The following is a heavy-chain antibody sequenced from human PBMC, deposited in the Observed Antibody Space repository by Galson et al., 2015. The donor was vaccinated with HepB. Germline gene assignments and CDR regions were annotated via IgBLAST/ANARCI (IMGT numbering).Heavy chain of an antibody. CDR2: IHSDGRST. J-gene: IGHJ4*02. D-gene: IGHD2-15*01. CDR1: GFSFSSTW. Sequence: SLRLSCAAPGFSFSSTWMHWVRQVPGKGPVWLSRIHSDGRSTIYADSVKGRFTISRDNAKNTLYLQMNSLRAEDTAVYYCARDRYYIIDYWGQGTLVTASS. V-gene: IGHV3-74*01. CDR3: ARDRYYIIDY.